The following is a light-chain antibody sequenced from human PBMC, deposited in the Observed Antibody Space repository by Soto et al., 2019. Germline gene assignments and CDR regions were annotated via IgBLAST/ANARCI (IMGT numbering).Light chain of an antibody. J-gene: IGKJ1*01. CDR1: QTVSSSY. V-gene: IGKV3-20*01. CDR2: GAS. Sequence: EVVLTQSPGTLSLSPGERATLSCRASQTVSSSYLAWYQQKPGQAPRLLIYGASSRATGIPDRFSGRGSGTDFILTISRLEPEDFVVYYCQQYGSSPGTFGQGTKVEIK. CDR3: QQYGSSPGT.